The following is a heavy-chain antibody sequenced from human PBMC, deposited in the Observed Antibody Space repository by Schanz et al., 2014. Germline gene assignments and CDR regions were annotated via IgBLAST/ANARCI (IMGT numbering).Heavy chain of an antibody. V-gene: IGHV4-31*02. Sequence: VQLVESGGGLVKPGESLRLSCAASGFIFSAYTMNWIRQHPGKGLEWIGYFYDGGSTYYNPSLKSRVTISVDTSKNQFSLRLSSVTAADTAVYYCARARSWPDYWGQGTLVNVSS. CDR3: ARARSWPDY. J-gene: IGHJ4*02. D-gene: IGHD6-13*01. CDR1: GFIFSAYT. CDR2: FYDGGST.